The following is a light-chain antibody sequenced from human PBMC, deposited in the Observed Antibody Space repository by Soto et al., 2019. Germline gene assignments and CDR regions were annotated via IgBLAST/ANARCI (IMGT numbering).Light chain of an antibody. CDR1: SGHSNYA. CDR3: QTWGTGCALVV. V-gene: IGLV4-69*01. CDR2: VNSGGSH. Sequence: QSVLTQSPSASASLGASVKLTCTLSSGHSNYAIAWHQQQPEKGPRYLMKVNSGGSHIKGDGIPDRFSGSSSGAERYLFISSLQSEDEADYYCQTWGTGCALVVFGGGPQLTVL. J-gene: IGLJ7*01.